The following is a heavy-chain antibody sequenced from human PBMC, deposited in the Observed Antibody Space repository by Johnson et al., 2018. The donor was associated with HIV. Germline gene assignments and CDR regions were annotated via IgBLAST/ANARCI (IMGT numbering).Heavy chain of an antibody. J-gene: IGHJ3*02. D-gene: IGHD3-3*01. CDR3: ARGQGFWAFDI. V-gene: IGHV3-30*19. CDR1: GFTFSYYG. CDR2: IWYDGSNK. Sequence: QVQLVESGGGVVQPGRSLRLSCAASGFTFSYYGIHWVRQAPGKGLEWVAVIWYDGSNKYYADSVKGRFTISRDNSKNTLYLQMNGLRPEDTAVYYCARGQGFWAFDIWGQGTLVTVSS.